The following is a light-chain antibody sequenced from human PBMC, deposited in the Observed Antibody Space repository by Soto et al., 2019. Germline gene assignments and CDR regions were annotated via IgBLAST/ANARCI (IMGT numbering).Light chain of an antibody. V-gene: IGKV3D-20*02. J-gene: IGKJ4*01. CDR1: QSVSSSS. CDR3: QQRSNWLT. Sequence: EIVMTQSPATLSVSPGERATLSCRASQSVSSSSLAWYQQKPGQAPRLLIYDASNRATGIPARFSGSGSGTDFTLTISSLEPEDFAVYYCQQRSNWLTFGGGTKVDIK. CDR2: DAS.